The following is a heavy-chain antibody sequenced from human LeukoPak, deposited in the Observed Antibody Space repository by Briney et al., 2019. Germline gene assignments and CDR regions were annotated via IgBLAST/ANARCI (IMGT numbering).Heavy chain of an antibody. J-gene: IGHJ4*02. D-gene: IGHD2-15*01. Sequence: SETLSLTCTVSGGSISSYYWSWIRQPPGKELEWLGYIYYSGSTNYSPSLKSRVTMSVDTSKNQFSLKLSSVTAADTAVYYCARRYCGASSCYASFDYWGQGTLVTVSS. V-gene: IGHV4-59*08. CDR2: IYYSGST. CDR1: GGSISSYY. CDR3: ARRYCGASSCYASFDY.